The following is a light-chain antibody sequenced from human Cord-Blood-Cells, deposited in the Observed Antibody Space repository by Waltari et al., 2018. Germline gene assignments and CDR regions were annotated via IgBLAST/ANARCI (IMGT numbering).Light chain of an antibody. CDR3: SSYTSSSTPVV. CDR2: DVI. V-gene: IGLV2-14*01. CDR1: SSDVGGYNY. Sequence: QSALTQPAAVSGCPGPSITIPCTGTSSDVGGYNYVFWYQQHPGNAPKLMIYDVINRPSGVSNRFSGSKSGNTASLTISGLQAEDEADYYCSSYTSSSTPVVFGGGTKLTVL. J-gene: IGLJ2*01.